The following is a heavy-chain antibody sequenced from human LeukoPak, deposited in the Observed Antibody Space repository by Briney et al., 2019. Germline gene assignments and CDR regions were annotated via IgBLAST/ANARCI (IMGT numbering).Heavy chain of an antibody. CDR1: GGSISSGDYY. J-gene: IGHJ4*02. D-gene: IGHD3-16*01. CDR3: ARDRGGYGDFDY. V-gene: IGHV4-30-4*08. Sequence: SETLSLTCTVSGGSISSGDYYWSWIRQPPGKGLEWIGYIYCSGSTYYNPSLKSRVTISVDTSKNQFSLKLSSVTAADTAVYYCARDRGGYGDFDYWGQGTLVTVSS. CDR2: IYCSGST.